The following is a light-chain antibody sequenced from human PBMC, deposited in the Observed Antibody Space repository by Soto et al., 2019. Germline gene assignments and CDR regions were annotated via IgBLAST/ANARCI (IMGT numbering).Light chain of an antibody. CDR2: DAS. CDR1: QSVNTF. V-gene: IGKV3-11*01. J-gene: IGKJ4*01. Sequence: EIVLTQSPATLSLSPGERATLSCRASQSVNTFLAWYQHKPGQAPRLLISDASNRATGIPARFSGSGSGTDFTLTISRLEPEDFAVYYCQQRFNWPGLTVGGGTKVEIK. CDR3: QQRFNWPGLT.